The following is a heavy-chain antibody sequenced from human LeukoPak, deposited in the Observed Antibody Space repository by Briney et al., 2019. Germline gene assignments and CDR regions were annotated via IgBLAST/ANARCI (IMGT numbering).Heavy chain of an antibody. D-gene: IGHD3-10*01. Sequence: ASVKVSCKASGYTFTSHDINWVRQATGQGLEWMGWMNPNSGNTGYAQKFQGRVTMTRNTSISTAYMELSSLRSEDTAVYYCARGPFVLRGGIHFDYWGQGTLVTVSS. CDR3: ARGPFVLRGGIHFDY. V-gene: IGHV1-8*01. CDR1: GYTFTSHD. CDR2: MNPNSGNT. J-gene: IGHJ4*02.